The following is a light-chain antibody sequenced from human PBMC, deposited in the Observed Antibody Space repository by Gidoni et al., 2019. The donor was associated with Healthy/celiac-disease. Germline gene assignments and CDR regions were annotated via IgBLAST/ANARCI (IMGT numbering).Light chain of an antibody. CDR3: QQSYCTPWT. Sequence: DIQMTQSPSSLSASVGDRVTITCRASQSISSYLNWYQQKPGKAPKLLIYAASSLQSGVPSRFSGSRSGTDFTLTISSLQPEDFATYYCQQSYCTPWTFGQGTKVEIK. V-gene: IGKV1-39*01. CDR1: QSISSY. J-gene: IGKJ1*01. CDR2: AAS.